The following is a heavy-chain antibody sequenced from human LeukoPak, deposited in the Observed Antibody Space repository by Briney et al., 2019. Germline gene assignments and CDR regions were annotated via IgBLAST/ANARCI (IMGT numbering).Heavy chain of an antibody. CDR1: GFTFSSYA. CDR3: AKDIRPTVTTGY. Sequence: PGGSLRLSCAASGFTFSSYAMSWVRQAPGKGLEWVSSISGSGNRTYYADSVKGRFTISRDNSKNTLFLQMNSLRAEDTAVYYCAKDIRPTVTTGYWGQGTLVIVSS. D-gene: IGHD4-17*01. CDR2: ISGSGNRT. V-gene: IGHV3-23*01. J-gene: IGHJ4*02.